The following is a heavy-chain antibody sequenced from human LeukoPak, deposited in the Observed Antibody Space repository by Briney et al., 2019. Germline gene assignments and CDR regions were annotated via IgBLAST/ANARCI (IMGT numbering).Heavy chain of an antibody. CDR2: IKQDGSEK. CDR1: GFTFSSYW. CDR3: ARENGDDILTGYSPGWFDP. V-gene: IGHV3-7*01. Sequence: GGSLRLSCAASGFTFSSYWMSWVRQAPGKGLEWVANIKQDGSEKYYVDSVKGRFTISRDNAKNSLYLQMNSLRAEDTAVYYCARENGDDILTGYSPGWFDPWGQGTLVTVSS. D-gene: IGHD3-9*01. J-gene: IGHJ5*02.